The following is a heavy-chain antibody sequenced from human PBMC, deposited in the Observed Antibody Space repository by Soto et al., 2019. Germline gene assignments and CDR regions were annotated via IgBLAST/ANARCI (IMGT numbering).Heavy chain of an antibody. CDR2: IYPGDSDT. CDR1: GYSFTSYW. CDR3: ARYVSIAARTPENYYYYYGMDV. V-gene: IGHV5-51*01. Sequence: PGESLKISCKGSGYSFTSYWIGWVRQMPGKGLEWMGIIYPGDSDTRYSPSFQGQVTISADKSISTAYLQWSSLKASDTAMYYCARYVSIAARTPENYYYYYGMDVWGQGTTVTVSS. J-gene: IGHJ6*02. D-gene: IGHD6-6*01.